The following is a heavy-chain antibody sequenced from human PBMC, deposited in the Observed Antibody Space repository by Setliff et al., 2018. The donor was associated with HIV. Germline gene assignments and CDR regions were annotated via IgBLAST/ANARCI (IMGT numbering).Heavy chain of an antibody. CDR2: IYYSGNT. J-gene: IGHJ6*03. D-gene: IGHD6-13*01. CDR3: ATASSSSWFTYYYYMDV. CDR1: GASIRGNY. Sequence: SETLSLTCSVSGASIRGNYWSWIRQSPGKGLERIGNIYYSGNTNYKPSFKSRVTISVDTSKNQFSLRVNSVTAADKAVYYCATASSSSWFTYYYYMDVWGKGTTVTVSS. V-gene: IGHV4-59*12.